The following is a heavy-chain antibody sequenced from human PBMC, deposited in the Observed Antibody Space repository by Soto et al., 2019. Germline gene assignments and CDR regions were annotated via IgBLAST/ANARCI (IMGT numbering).Heavy chain of an antibody. CDR3: ARVLLGIYCSGGSCSLYYYGMDV. CDR1: GFTFSNYW. D-gene: IGHD2-15*01. Sequence: GGSLRLSCAASGFTFSNYWMHWVRRAPGKGLEWVAIIWYDGSNKYYADSVKGRFTISRDNSKNTLYLQMNSLRAEDTAVYYCARVLLGIYCSGGSCSLYYYGMDVWGQGTTVTGSS. CDR2: IWYDGSNK. V-gene: IGHV3-33*08. J-gene: IGHJ6*02.